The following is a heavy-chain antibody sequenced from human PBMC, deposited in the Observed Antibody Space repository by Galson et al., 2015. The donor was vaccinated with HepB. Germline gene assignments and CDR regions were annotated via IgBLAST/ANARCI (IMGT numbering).Heavy chain of an antibody. CDR2: IRYDGSDK. J-gene: IGHJ6*02. Sequence: SLRLSCAASGFTFSSYDMHWVRQAPGTGLEWVAFIRYDGSDKYYADSVKGRFTISRDNSKKTLYLQVSSLRAEDTAVFYCAKAVDSRWFSHFYGIDVWGQGTTVTVSS. CDR1: GFTFSSYD. D-gene: IGHD6-13*01. V-gene: IGHV3-30*02. CDR3: AKAVDSRWFSHFYGIDV.